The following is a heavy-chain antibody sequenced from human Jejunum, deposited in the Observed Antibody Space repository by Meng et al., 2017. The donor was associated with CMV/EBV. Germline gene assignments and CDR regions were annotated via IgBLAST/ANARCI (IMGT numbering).Heavy chain of an antibody. CDR1: CYTFNTYG. D-gene: IGHD4-23*01. CDR2: ISVYNGNS. Sequence: ASCYTFNTYGVAWVRQAPGQGLEWMGWISVYNGNSNYAQKFQGRVTMNTDTSTSTAYMELRNLRDDDTAVYYCATPYGGNSRGGFDPWGQGTLVTVSS. CDR3: ATPYGGNSRGGFDP. J-gene: IGHJ5*02. V-gene: IGHV1-18*01.